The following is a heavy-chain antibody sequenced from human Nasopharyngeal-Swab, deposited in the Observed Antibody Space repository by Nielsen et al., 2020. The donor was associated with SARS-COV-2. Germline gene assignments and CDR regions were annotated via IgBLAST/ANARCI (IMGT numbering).Heavy chain of an antibody. V-gene: IGHV4-39*02. CDR1: GVSISSSDYS. Sequence: SETLSLTCSVSGVSISSSDYSWGWIRQPPGQGLDWVGTTYFTGNTYYNPSLKSRVTISIDRSKNHFSLQLNSVTLEDTAVYYCARDVRVGEWKPFDYWGQGTPVTVSS. D-gene: IGHD3-10*02. CDR3: ARDVRVGEWKPFDY. CDR2: TYFTGNT. J-gene: IGHJ4*02.